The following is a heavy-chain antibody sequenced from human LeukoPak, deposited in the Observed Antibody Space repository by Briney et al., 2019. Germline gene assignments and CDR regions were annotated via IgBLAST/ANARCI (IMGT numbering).Heavy chain of an antibody. V-gene: IGHV1-69*05. Sequence: SVKVSCKASGGTFSSYAISWVRQAPGQGLEWMGRIIPIFGTANYAQKFQGRVTITTDESTSTAYMELSRLRSDDTAVYYCARESSSWYFDYWGQGTLVTVSS. D-gene: IGHD6-13*01. CDR2: IIPIFGTA. CDR3: ARESSSWYFDY. CDR1: GGTFSSYA. J-gene: IGHJ4*02.